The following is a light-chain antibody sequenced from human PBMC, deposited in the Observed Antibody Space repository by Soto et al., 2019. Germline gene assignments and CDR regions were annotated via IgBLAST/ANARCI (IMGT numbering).Light chain of an antibody. CDR3: AAWYASMNSRV. J-gene: IGLJ3*02. CDR2: NNN. V-gene: IGLV1-44*01. CDR1: GSNIGSNN. Sequence: QSVLTQPPSASGTPGQRVTISCSGSGSNIGSNNVDWYQQLPGTAPKLLIYNNNQRPSWVPDRCSGSNSSTSVSLAISCVQSEDEADDYCAAWYASMNSRVFGTGTKLTVL.